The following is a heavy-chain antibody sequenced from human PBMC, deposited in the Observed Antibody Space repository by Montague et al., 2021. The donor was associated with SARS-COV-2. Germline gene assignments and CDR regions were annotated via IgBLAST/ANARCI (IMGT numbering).Heavy chain of an antibody. Sequence: SETLSLTCPIDGVAELRRRSEERTSELQSRLHLVCRLLIEKTKSTYYNPSLKSRVTISVDTSKNQFSLKLSSVTAADTAVYYCARHITGSGNAFDILGQGTMVNVSS. D-gene: IGHD3-10*01. V-gene: IGHV4-39*01. CDR2: IEKTKST. CDR3: ARHITGSGNAFDI. J-gene: IGHJ3*02. CDR1: GVAELRRRSE.